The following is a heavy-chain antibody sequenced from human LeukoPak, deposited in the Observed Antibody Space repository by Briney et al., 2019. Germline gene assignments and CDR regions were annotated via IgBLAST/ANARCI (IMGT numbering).Heavy chain of an antibody. CDR1: GFTFSSYD. CDR2: IGIATDT. CDR3: ARAVSVAGTLYYLDY. Sequence: GGSLRLSCAASGFTFSSYDIHWVRQPTGKGLEWVSAIGIATDTYYPDSVKGRFTISRENAKNSFYLQMNSLRAGDTAVYYCARAVSVAGTLYYLDYWGQGTMVTVSS. D-gene: IGHD6-19*01. V-gene: IGHV3-13*01. J-gene: IGHJ4*02.